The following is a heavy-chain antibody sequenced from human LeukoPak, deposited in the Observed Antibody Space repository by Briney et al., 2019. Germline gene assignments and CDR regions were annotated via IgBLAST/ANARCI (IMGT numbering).Heavy chain of an antibody. Sequence: ASVKVSCKASGYTFTGYYIHWLRQAPGQGLEWMGFINPNSGGTNYAQKFQGRVAMTRDTSISTAYMELSSLTSDDTAVYYCARDLEGYHYGSGNYPQWGQGTLITVSS. CDR3: ARDLEGYHYGSGNYPQ. D-gene: IGHD3-10*01. CDR2: INPNSGGT. J-gene: IGHJ4*02. CDR1: GYTFTGYY. V-gene: IGHV1-2*02.